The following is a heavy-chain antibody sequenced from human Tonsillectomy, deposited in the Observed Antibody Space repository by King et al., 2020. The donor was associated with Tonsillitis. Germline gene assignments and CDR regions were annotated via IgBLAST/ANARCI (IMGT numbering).Heavy chain of an antibody. CDR3: AKGTYDLLAGNMDV. CDR1: GFTFDNYA. J-gene: IGHJ6*03. CDR2: ISWNSGSI. D-gene: IGHD3-9*01. Sequence: VQLVESGGGLVQPGRSLRLSCTASGFTFDNYAMHWARQAPGKGLEWVSGISWNSGSIGYADFVKGRFTISRANAKNSLYLQMNSLRPEDTALYYWAKGTYDLLAGNMDVWGKGTTVTVS. V-gene: IGHV3-9*01.